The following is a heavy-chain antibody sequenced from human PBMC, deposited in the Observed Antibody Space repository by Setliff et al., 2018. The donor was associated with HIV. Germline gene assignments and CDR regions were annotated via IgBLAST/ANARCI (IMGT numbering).Heavy chain of an antibody. CDR2: IYYSGST. J-gene: IGHJ4*02. CDR3: ARHAIVDTAGRGFDY. CDR1: GGSFSGFY. V-gene: IGHV4-39*01. D-gene: IGHD5-18*01. Sequence: SETLSLTCAVYGGSFSGFYWGWIRQPPGKGLEWIASIYYSGSTYYNSSLKSRVTISVDTSKNQFSLKLSSVTATDTAVYYCARHAIVDTAGRGFDYWGQGTLVTVSS.